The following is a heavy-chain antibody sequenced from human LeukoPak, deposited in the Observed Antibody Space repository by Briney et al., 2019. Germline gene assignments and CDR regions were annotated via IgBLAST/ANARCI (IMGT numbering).Heavy chain of an antibody. CDR1: GGSISSSSYY. J-gene: IGHJ5*02. D-gene: IGHD6-19*01. V-gene: IGHV4-39*07. CDR3: ARGSSVSPNWFDP. CDR2: IYYSGST. Sequence: SETLSLTCTVSGGSISSSSYYWGWIRQPPGKGLEWIGSIYYSGSTNYNPSPKSRVTISVDTSKNQFSLKLSSVTAADTAVYYCARGSSVSPNWFDPWGQGTLVTVSS.